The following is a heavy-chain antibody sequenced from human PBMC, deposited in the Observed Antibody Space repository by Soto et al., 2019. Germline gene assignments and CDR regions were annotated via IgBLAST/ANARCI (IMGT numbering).Heavy chain of an antibody. CDR2: IYYSGRT. Sequence: YYWGWIRQPPGKGLEWIGSIYYSGRTYYNPSFKSRVTISIDTSKNQFSLKLSSVTATDTAVYYCARQRTTVVTQAYFDHWGQGALVTVSS. CDR1: YY. CDR3: ARQRTTVVTQAYFDH. D-gene: IGHD2-21*02. V-gene: IGHV4-39*01. J-gene: IGHJ4*02.